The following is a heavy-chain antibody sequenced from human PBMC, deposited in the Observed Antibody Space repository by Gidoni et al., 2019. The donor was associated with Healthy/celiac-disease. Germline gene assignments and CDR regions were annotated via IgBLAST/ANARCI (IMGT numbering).Heavy chain of an antibody. Sequence: EVKLLESGGGLVQPGGSLRLSCAAAGFTFSSYAMSWVRQAPGKGLEWVSAISGSGGSTYYADSVKGRFTISRDNSKNTLYLQMNSLRAEDTAVYYCAKYQPLEYSSLDYWGQGTLVTVSS. CDR1: GFTFSSYA. D-gene: IGHD6-6*01. J-gene: IGHJ4*02. CDR2: ISGSGGST. V-gene: IGHV3-23*01. CDR3: AKYQPLEYSSLDY.